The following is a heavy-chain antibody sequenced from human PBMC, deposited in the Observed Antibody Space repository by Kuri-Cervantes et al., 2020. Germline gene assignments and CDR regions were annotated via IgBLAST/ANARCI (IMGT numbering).Heavy chain of an antibody. V-gene: IGHV1-18*01. J-gene: IGHJ6*03. D-gene: IGHD6-6*01. CDR2: ISAYNGNT. CDR3: AKDYSSSYSYYYMDV. CDR1: GYTFTSYG. Sequence: ASVKVSCKASGYTFTSYGISWVRQAPGQGLEWMGWISAYNGNTNYAQKLQGRVTMTTDTSTSTAYMELRSLRSDDTAVYYCAKDYSSSYSYYYMDVWGEGTTVTVSS.